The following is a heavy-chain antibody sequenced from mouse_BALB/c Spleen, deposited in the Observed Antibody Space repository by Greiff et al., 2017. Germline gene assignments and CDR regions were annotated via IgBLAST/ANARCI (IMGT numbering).Heavy chain of an antibody. J-gene: IGHJ3*01. CDR3: TRDYYGNPFAY. V-gene: IGHV6-6*02. D-gene: IGHD2-1*01. Sequence: EVQVVESGGGLVQPGGSMKLSCVASGFTFSNYWMNWVRQSPEKGLEWVAEIRLKSNNYATHYAESVKGRFTISRDDSKSSVYLQMNNLRAEDTGIYYCTRDYYGNPFAYWGQGTLVTVSA. CDR2: IRLKSNNYAT. CDR1: GFTFSNYW.